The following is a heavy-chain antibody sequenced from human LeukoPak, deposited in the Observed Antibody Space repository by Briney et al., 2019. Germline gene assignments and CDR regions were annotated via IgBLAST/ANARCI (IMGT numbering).Heavy chain of an antibody. CDR1: GFTFSSYA. V-gene: IGHV3-15*04. CDR2: IASKTFGGTT. J-gene: IGHJ6*02. D-gene: IGHD2/OR15-2a*01. CDR3: TTLSGPLDV. Sequence: GGSLRLSCAASGFTFSSYAMSWVRQAPGKGLGWVGRIASKTFGGTTDYAEPVKRRFTISRDESKNTLYLQMNSLKTDDTAVYYCTTLSGPLDVWGQGTTVSVSS.